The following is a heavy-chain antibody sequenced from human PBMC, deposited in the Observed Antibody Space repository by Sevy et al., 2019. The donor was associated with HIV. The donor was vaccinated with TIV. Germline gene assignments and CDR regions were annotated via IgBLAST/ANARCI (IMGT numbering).Heavy chain of an antibody. J-gene: IGHJ4*02. CDR1: GGYISNYY. D-gene: IGHD1-1*01. V-gene: IGHV4-59*01. CDR2: MYSGGST. Sequence: SETLSLMCTVSGGYISNYYWSWIRQPPGKGLEWIGYMYSGGSTNYNPSLSSRITMSVDTSKNLFSLKLTSVTAADPAVYYCARVATMAGTVDSWGQGTLVTVSS. CDR3: ARVATMAGTVDS.